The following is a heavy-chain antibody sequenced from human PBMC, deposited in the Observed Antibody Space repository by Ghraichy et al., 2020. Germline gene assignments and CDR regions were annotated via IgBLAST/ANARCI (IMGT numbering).Heavy chain of an antibody. J-gene: IGHJ6*03. CDR3: ARIDQQEYYYYYYMDV. Sequence: SQTLSLTCTVSGGSISSYYWSWIRQPPGKGLEWIGYIYYSGSTNYNPSLKSRVTISVDTSKNQFSLKLSSVTAADTAVYYCARIDQQEYYYYYYMDVWGKGTTVTVSS. D-gene: IGHD3-9*01. CDR1: GGSISSYY. CDR2: IYYSGST. V-gene: IGHV4-59*01.